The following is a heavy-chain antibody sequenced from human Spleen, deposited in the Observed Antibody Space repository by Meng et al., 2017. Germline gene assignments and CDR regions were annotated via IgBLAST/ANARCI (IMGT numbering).Heavy chain of an antibody. CDR1: GFSSSDYY. Sequence: GGSLRPSCAASGFSSSDYYMSWIRQAPGKGRDWLSYISSSGFTIYYADALKGRFTISRDNDKNSLYLQMKSLRGEDTALYYCAKAPLTLVRGVMYYYGMDVWGQGTTVTVSS. V-gene: IGHV3-11*01. J-gene: IGHJ6*02. D-gene: IGHD3-10*01. CDR3: AKAPLTLVRGVMYYYGMDV. CDR2: ISSSGFTI.